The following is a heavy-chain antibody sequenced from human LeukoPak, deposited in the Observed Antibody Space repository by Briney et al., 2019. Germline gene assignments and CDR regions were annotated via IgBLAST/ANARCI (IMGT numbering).Heavy chain of an antibody. J-gene: IGHJ4*02. D-gene: IGHD6-19*01. CDR2: IYYSGST. CDR3: ARGSYASGFWVDY. V-gene: IGHV4-59*01. Sequence: SETLSPTCTVSGGSIMSYYWSWIRQPPGKGLEWIEYIYYSGSTNYNPSLKSRVTIAVDTSKNQFSLKLSSVTAADTAVYYCARGSYASGFWVDYWGQGTLVTVSS. CDR1: GGSIMSYY.